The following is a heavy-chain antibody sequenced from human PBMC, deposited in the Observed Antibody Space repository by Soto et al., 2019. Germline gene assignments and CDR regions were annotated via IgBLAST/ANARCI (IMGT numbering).Heavy chain of an antibody. J-gene: IGHJ6*02. CDR2: TYYSYNWYN. Sequence: SQTPTLTCTNHGDNVSDKSAACNWVRQSPLIDLDWLGRTYYSYNWYNDYAVSVKSRITINPDTSKNQFYLQLNSVTPEDTAVYYCARQGLAGTTLRTDYGMDVWGQGSTVTVSS. V-gene: IGHV6-1*01. CDR3: ARQGLAGTTLRTDYGMDV. CDR1: GDNVSDKSAA. D-gene: IGHD1-7*01.